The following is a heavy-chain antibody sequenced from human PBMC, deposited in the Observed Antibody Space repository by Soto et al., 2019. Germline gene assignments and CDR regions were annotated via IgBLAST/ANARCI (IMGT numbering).Heavy chain of an antibody. CDR2: INHSGST. V-gene: IGHV4-34*01. J-gene: IGHJ6*02. CDR3: ARDPSYSSSWLGGMDV. CDR1: GGSFSGYY. Sequence: QVQLQQWGAGLLKPSETLSLTCAVYGGSFSGYYWSWIRQPPGKGLEWIGEINHSGSTNYNPSLKSRVTISVDTSKNQFSLKLSSVTAAATAVYYCARDPSYSSSWLGGMDVWGQGTTVTVSS. D-gene: IGHD6-13*01.